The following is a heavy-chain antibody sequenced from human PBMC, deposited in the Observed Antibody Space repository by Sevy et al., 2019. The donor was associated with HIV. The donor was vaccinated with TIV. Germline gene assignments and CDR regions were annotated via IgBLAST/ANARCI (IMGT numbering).Heavy chain of an antibody. CDR2: ISFSSNYI. Sequence: GGSLRLSCAASGFTFSSSSMSWVRQAPGKGLEWVSSISFSSNYIYYADSVKGRFTISRDNAKNSLFLQMNSLRAEDTAVYYCARDETWDAFDIWGQGTMVTVSS. V-gene: IGHV3-21*01. CDR3: ARDETWDAFDI. CDR1: GFTFSSSS. J-gene: IGHJ3*02.